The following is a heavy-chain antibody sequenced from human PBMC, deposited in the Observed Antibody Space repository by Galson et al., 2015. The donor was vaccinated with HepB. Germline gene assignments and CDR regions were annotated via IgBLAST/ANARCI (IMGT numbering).Heavy chain of an antibody. Sequence: SLRLSCAASGFTFSSYAMSWVRQAPGKGLEWVSAISGSGGSTYYADPVKGRFTISRDKSKNTLYLQMNSLRAEDTAVYYCAKDGMVYGEGFDYWGQGTLVTVSS. D-gene: IGHD2-8*01. CDR2: ISGSGGST. CDR3: AKDGMVYGEGFDY. V-gene: IGHV3-23*01. CDR1: GFTFSSYA. J-gene: IGHJ4*02.